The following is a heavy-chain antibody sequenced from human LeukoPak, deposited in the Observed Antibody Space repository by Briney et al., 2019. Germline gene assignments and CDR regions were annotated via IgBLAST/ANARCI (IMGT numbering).Heavy chain of an antibody. CDR3: ARVGSVVPAALPHVAWFDP. CDR1: GGTLSSYA. D-gene: IGHD2-2*02. J-gene: IGHJ5*02. Sequence: SVKVSCKASGGTLSSYAISWVRQAPGQGLEWMGGIIPIFGTANYAQKFQGRVTITTDESTSTAYMELSSLRSEDTAVYYCARVGSVVPAALPHVAWFDPWGRGTLVTVSS. CDR2: IIPIFGTA. V-gene: IGHV1-69*05.